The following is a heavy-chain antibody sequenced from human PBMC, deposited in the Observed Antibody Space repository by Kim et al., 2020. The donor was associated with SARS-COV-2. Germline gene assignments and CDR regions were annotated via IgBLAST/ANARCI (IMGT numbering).Heavy chain of an antibody. Sequence: ASVKVSCKASGYTFSYYYMHWVRQAPGQGLEWMGIINPSGVSTVYAQKFQGRITMTGDTSTTTVYMELSSLRSDDTAVYFCARGSSSWQNFDYWGPGTL. D-gene: IGHD6-13*01. CDR2: INPSGVST. J-gene: IGHJ4*02. CDR1: GYTFSYYY. V-gene: IGHV1-46*01. CDR3: ARGSSSWQNFDY.